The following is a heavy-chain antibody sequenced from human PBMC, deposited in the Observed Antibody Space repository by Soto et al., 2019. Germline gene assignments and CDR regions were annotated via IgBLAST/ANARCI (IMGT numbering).Heavy chain of an antibody. D-gene: IGHD3-10*01. CDR3: ARDRGYYGSGSHRMDV. V-gene: IGHV4-30-4*01. J-gene: IGHJ6*02. Sequence: PSETLSLTCTVSVGSISSGDYYWSWIRQPPGKGLEWIGYIYYSGSTYYNPSLKSRVTISVDTSKNQFSLKLSSVTAADTAVYYCARDRGYYGSGSHRMDVWGQGTTVTVSS. CDR2: IYYSGST. CDR1: VGSISSGDYY.